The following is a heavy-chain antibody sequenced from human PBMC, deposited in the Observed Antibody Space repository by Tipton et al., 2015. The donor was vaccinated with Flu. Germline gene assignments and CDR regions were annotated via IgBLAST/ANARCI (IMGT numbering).Heavy chain of an antibody. CDR3: AKSQGYYGSGSSVY. V-gene: IGHV3-33*06. Sequence: SLRLSCAASGFTFSSYGMHWVRQAPGKGLEWVAVIWYDGSNKYYADSVKGRFTISRVNSKNTLYLQMNSLRAEDTAVYYCAKSQGYYGSGSSVYWGQGTLVTVSS. J-gene: IGHJ4*02. CDR1: GFTFSSYG. D-gene: IGHD3-10*01. CDR2: IWYDGSNK.